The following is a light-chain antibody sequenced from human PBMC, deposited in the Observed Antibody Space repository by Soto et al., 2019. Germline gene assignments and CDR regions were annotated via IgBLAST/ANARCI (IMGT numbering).Light chain of an antibody. CDR2: EVS. Sequence: QSVLTQPPSASGSPGQSVTISCSGPRDDVGGYNYVSWYQHHPGKAPRLLIYEVSKRPSGVPARFSGSKSGNTASLTVSGLQADDEADYYCQSYDSSLGGNYVFGTGTKVTVL. V-gene: IGLV2-8*01. CDR1: RDDVGGYNY. J-gene: IGLJ1*01. CDR3: QSYDSSLGGNYV.